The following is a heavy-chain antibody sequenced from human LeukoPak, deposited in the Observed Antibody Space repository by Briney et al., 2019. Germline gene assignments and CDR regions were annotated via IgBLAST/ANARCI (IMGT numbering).Heavy chain of an antibody. V-gene: IGHV4-59*01. CDR2: IYYSGST. CDR3: ARSLSSSRGRDELYQNYYYGMDV. CDR1: GGSISSYY. J-gene: IGHJ6*02. Sequence: SETLSLTCTVSGGSISSYYWSWIRQPPGKGLEWIGYIYYSGSTNYNPSLKSRVTISVDTSKNQFSLKLSSVTAADTAVYYCARSLSSSRGRDELYQNYYYGMDVWGQGTTVTVSS. D-gene: IGHD6-13*01.